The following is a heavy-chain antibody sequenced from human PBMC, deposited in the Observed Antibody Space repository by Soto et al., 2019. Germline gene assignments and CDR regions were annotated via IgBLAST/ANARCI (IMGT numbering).Heavy chain of an antibody. V-gene: IGHV4-34*01. CDR3: ARGMDYYDSSGYLH. J-gene: IGHJ4*02. CDR1: GGSFSGYY. Sequence: SETLSLTCAVYGGSFSGYYWSWIRQPPGKGLEWIGEINHSGSTNYNPSLKSRVTISVDTSKNQFSLKLSSVTAADTAVYYCARGMDYYDSSGYLHWGQGTLVTVSS. D-gene: IGHD3-22*01. CDR2: INHSGST.